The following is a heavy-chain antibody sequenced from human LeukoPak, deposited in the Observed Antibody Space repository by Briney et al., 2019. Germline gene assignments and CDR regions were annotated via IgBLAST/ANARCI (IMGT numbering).Heavy chain of an antibody. CDR2: IIPIFGTA. J-gene: IGHJ4*02. D-gene: IGHD3-22*01. V-gene: IGHV1-69*01. CDR1: GGTFSSYA. Sequence: SVKVSCKASGGTFSSYAISWVRQAPGQGLEWMGGIIPIFGTANYAQKFQGRVTITADESTSTAYMELSSLRAEDTAVYYCARGAGLVVITMPYWGQGTLVTVSS. CDR3: ARGAGLVVITMPY.